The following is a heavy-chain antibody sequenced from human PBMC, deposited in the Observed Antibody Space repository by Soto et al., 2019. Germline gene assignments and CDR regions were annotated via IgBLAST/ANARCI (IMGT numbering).Heavy chain of an antibody. V-gene: IGHV4-31*03. J-gene: IGHJ4*02. D-gene: IGHD1-7*01. CDR1: GGSISSGGYY. CDR2: IYYSGST. CDR3: ASYITGTGEGGAPYEHFDY. Sequence: PSETLSLTRTVSGGSISSGGYYWSWIRKHPGKGLEWIGYIYYSGSTYYNPSLKSRVTISVDTSKNQFSLKLSSVTAADTAVYYCASYITGTGEGGAPYEHFDYWGQGTLVTVSS.